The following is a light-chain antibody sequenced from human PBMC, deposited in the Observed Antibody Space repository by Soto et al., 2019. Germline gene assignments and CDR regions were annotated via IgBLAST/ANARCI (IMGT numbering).Light chain of an antibody. V-gene: IGKV3-11*01. J-gene: IGKJ2*01. Sequence: EIVLTQSPATLSLSPRERATLSCRASQSVSSYLAWYQQKPGQPPRLLIYDASNRATGIPARFSGSGSGTDFTLTISSLEPEDFAVYYCQQRSNFYTFGQGTKLEIK. CDR1: QSVSSY. CDR3: QQRSNFYT. CDR2: DAS.